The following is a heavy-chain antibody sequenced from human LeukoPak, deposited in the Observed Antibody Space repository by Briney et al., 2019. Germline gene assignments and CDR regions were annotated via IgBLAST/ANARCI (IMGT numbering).Heavy chain of an antibody. Sequence: GGSLGLSCAASGFSFSSYTMNWLRQAPGKGLEWVSSIRTNNYRYGAGSVKGRFTISRDNAKNSLFLQMDSLRAEDTAVYYCARDGHFDFLGQGTLVTVSS. CDR2: IRTNNYR. D-gene: IGHD3/OR15-3a*01. J-gene: IGHJ4*02. CDR1: GFSFSSYT. V-gene: IGHV3-21*01. CDR3: ARDGHFDF.